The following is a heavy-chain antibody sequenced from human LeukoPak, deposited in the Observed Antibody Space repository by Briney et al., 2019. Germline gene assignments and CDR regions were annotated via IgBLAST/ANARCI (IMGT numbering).Heavy chain of an antibody. Sequence: GGSLRLSCAASAFSLNAYNMNWVRQAPGKGLVWVSRINSDGSSTSYADSVKGRFTISRDNAKNTLYLQMNSLRAEDTAVYYCARDSSGWSGDIWGQGTMVTVSS. D-gene: IGHD6-19*01. CDR1: AFSLNAYN. V-gene: IGHV3-74*01. CDR2: INSDGSST. J-gene: IGHJ3*02. CDR3: ARDSSGWSGDI.